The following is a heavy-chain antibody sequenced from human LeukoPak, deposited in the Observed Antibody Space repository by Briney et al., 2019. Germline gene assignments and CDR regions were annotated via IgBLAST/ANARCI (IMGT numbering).Heavy chain of an antibody. Sequence: GGSLRLSCAASGFAFSDHYMSWIHQAPGKGLEWVSYISNSAGTIYYADSVKGRFTISRDNAKRSVFLHMSSLRAEDTAVYYCASGYTYGYVQSFDYWGQGTLVTVSS. CDR1: GFAFSDHY. V-gene: IGHV3-11*01. CDR2: ISNSAGTI. J-gene: IGHJ4*02. D-gene: IGHD5-18*01. CDR3: ASGYTYGYVQSFDY.